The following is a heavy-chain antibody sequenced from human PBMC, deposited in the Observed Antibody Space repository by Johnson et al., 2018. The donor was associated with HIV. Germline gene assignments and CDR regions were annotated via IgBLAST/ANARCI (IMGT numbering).Heavy chain of an antibody. V-gene: IGHV3-7*02. CDR2: IKQDGSEK. J-gene: IGHJ3*02. D-gene: IGHD6-13*01. CDR3: ARGHKDIEAADGLDNDAFDI. CDR1: GFTFSSYW. Sequence: VQLLESGGGLVQPGGSLRLSCAASGFTFSSYWMSWVRQAPGKGLEWVANIKQDGSEKYYAGSVRGRFTISRDISKNTLYLQMDSLRPDDTALYYCARGHKDIEAADGLDNDAFDIWRQGTPVTVSS.